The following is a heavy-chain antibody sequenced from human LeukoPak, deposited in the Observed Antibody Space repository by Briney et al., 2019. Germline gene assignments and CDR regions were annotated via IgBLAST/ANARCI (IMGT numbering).Heavy chain of an antibody. J-gene: IGHJ5*02. D-gene: IGHD1-26*01. CDR2: IYSGGNT. CDR3: VRLMGSGWFDP. CDR1: GFTVSSSP. Sequence: GGSLRLSCAASGFTVSSSPINWVRQAPGRGLEWVSVIYSGGNTFYADSVKGRFTISRHNSENTLYLQMNSLCADDTAVYYCVRLMGSGWFDPWGQGTLVIVFS. V-gene: IGHV3-53*04.